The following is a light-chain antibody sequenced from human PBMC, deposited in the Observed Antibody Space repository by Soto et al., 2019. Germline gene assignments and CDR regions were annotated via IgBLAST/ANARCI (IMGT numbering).Light chain of an antibody. CDR3: SSYAGTNRV. Sequence: QSALTQPPPASGSPGQSVTISCTGTSSDVGAYNYVSWYQQHPGKAPKVMIYEVSKRPSGVPDRFSGSKSGNTASLTVSGLQAEDEAEYYCSSYAGTNRVFGTGTKVTAL. CDR1: SSDVGAYNY. CDR2: EVS. V-gene: IGLV2-8*01. J-gene: IGLJ1*01.